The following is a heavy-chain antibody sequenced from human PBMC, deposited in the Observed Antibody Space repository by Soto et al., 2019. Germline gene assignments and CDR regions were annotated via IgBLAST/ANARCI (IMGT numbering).Heavy chain of an antibody. J-gene: IGHJ4*02. D-gene: IGHD3-10*01. Sequence: QVQLVESGGGVVQPGRSLRLSCAASGFTFSSYGMHWVRQAPGKGLEWVAVISYDGSNKYYADSVKGRFTISRVNSKNTLYLQMNSLRAEDTAVYYCAKGGSGPTLTDFDYWGQGTLVTVSS. CDR3: AKGGSGPTLTDFDY. V-gene: IGHV3-30*18. CDR2: ISYDGSNK. CDR1: GFTFSSYG.